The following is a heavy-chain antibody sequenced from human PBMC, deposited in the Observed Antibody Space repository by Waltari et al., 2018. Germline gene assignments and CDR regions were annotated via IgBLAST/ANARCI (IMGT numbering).Heavy chain of an antibody. D-gene: IGHD5-12*01. CDR1: GGSISSGSYY. Sequence: QVQLQESGPGLVKPSQTLSLTCTVSGGSISSGSYYWSWIRQPAGKGLEWIGRIYTSGSTNYNPSLKSRVTISVDTSKNQCSLKLSSVTAADTAVYYCARAQRLADFDYWGQGTLVTVSS. V-gene: IGHV4-61*02. CDR2: IYTSGST. J-gene: IGHJ4*02. CDR3: ARAQRLADFDY.